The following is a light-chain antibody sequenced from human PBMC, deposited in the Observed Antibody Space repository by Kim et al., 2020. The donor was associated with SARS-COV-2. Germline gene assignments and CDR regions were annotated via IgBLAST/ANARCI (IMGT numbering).Light chain of an antibody. CDR3: QKSDGTPPIYT. V-gene: IGKV1-39*01. CDR2: AAS. J-gene: IGKJ2*01. Sequence: DIQMTQSPSSLSASVGDRVTITCRTSQSISSYLNWYQHKPGKAPKLLIYAASSLQSGVPSRFSGSGSGTDFTLTISSLQPEDFATYYFQKSDGTPPIYTFGQGTKLEI. CDR1: QSISSY.